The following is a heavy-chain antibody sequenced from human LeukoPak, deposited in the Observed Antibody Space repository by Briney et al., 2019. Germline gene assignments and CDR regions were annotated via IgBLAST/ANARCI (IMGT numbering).Heavy chain of an antibody. J-gene: IGHJ4*02. CDR1: GYTFTCYY. V-gene: IGHV1-2*04. CDR2: INPNSGGT. Sequence: ASVKVSCRASGYTFTCYYMHWVRQAPGQGLEWMGWINPNSGGTNYAQKFQGWVTMTRDTSISTAYMELSRLRSDDTAVYYCARDTGGSPSYGDYVFDYWGQGTLVTVSS. CDR3: ARDTGGSPSYGDYVFDY. D-gene: IGHD4-17*01.